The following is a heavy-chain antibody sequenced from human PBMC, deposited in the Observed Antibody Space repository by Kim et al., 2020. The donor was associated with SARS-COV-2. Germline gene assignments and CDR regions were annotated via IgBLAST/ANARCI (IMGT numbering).Heavy chain of an antibody. J-gene: IGHJ4*02. CDR2: SSTI. CDR3: ARGGGIDY. D-gene: IGHD3-16*01. Sequence: SSTIYYGDLVKSRFTITRDNAKNSLYLKMNGLGDEDTAVYYCARGGGIDYWGQGTLVTVSS. V-gene: IGHV3-48*02.